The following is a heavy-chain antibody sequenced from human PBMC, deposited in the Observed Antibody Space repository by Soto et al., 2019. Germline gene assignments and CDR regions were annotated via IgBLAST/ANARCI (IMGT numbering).Heavy chain of an antibody. CDR1: GYTFTSYG. D-gene: IGHD2-2*01. V-gene: IGHV1-18*01. CDR3: ARAVPVAYCSSTSCYQDWFDP. Sequence: ASVKVSCKASGYTFTSYGISWVRQAPGQGLEWMGWISAYNGNTNYAQKLQGRVTMTTDTSTSTAYMELRSLRSDDTAVYYCARAVPVAYCSSTSCYQDWFDPWGQEPWSPSPQ. J-gene: IGHJ5*02. CDR2: ISAYNGNT.